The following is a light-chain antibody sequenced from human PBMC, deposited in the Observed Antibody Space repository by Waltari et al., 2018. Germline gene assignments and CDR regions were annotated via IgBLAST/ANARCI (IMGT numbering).Light chain of an antibody. V-gene: IGKV3-20*01. CDR2: GAS. CDR3: QQYGSSPAT. J-gene: IGKJ1*01. CDR1: QSVTSNF. Sequence: EIVLTQSPGTLSLSPGERATPSCRASQSVTSNFLAWYQQKPGQAPRLLIYGASLRATGISDRIGGSGSGTDFTLTISRLEPEDFAVYYCQQYGSSPATFGQGTKVEIK.